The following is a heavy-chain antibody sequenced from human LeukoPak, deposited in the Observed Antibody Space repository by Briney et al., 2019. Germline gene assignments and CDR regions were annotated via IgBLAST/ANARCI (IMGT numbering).Heavy chain of an antibody. CDR3: ARDENDCWSGYPDY. J-gene: IGHJ4*02. V-gene: IGHV3-30-3*01. CDR2: ISYDGAKE. Sequence: GGSLRLFCTASGFTFNYYAMHWVRQAPGKGLESGAVISYDGAKEYYAGSVKGRFTISRDNSKNALYLQMNSLRGDDSAVYYCARDENDCWSGYPDYWGQGTLVTVPP. CDR1: GFTFNYYA. D-gene: IGHD3-3*01.